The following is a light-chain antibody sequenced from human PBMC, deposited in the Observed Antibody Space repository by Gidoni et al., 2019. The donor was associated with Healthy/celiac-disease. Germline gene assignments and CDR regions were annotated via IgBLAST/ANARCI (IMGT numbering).Light chain of an antibody. CDR2: DAS. V-gene: IGKV3-11*01. J-gene: IGKJ2*01. CDR1: QSVSSY. Sequence: EIVLTQSPATLSLSPGERATLSCRASQSVSSYLAWYQQKPGQAPRLLIYDASNRATGIPARFSGSGSGTDFTLTISSLEPEDFAVYYCQQRSNWPPTFGQETKLEIQ. CDR3: QQRSNWPPT.